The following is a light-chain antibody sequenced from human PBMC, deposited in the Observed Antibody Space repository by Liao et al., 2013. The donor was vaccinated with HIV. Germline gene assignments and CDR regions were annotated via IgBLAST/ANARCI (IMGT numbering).Light chain of an antibody. V-gene: IGLV3-1*01. CDR1: KLGDRF. Sequence: SYELTQPPSVSVSPGQTASITCSGDKLGDRFASWYQQKPGQSPVLVIYSDDKRPSGIPERFSGSNSGDTATLTISGTQAMDEADYYCQAWDNRNAVFGGGTKLTVL. J-gene: IGLJ2*01. CDR2: SDD. CDR3: QAWDNRNAV.